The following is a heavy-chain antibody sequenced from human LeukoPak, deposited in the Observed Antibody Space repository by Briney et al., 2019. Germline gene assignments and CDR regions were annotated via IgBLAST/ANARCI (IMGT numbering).Heavy chain of an antibody. CDR1: GCTFSSYG. CDR3: AKDRSVMTIFGIDY. Sequence: GGSLRLSCAASGCTFSSYGMHWVRQAPGKGLEWVAFIRYDGSNKYYADSVKGRFTISRDNSKNTLYLQMNSLRAEGTAVYYCAKDRSVMTIFGIDYWGQGTLVTVSS. V-gene: IGHV3-30*02. J-gene: IGHJ4*02. CDR2: IRYDGSNK. D-gene: IGHD3-3*01.